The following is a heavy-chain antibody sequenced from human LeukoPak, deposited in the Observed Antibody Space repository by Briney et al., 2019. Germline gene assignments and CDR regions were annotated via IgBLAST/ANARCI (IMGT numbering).Heavy chain of an antibody. D-gene: IGHD3-10*01. CDR1: GFTFSSYE. J-gene: IGHJ1*01. CDR3: AKDMEGYFQH. Sequence: GGSLRLSCAASGFTFSSYEMNWVRQAPGKGLEWVSYISSSGGTMYYADSVKGRFTISRDNAKNSLYLQINSLRAEDTALYYCAKDMEGYFQHWGQGTLVTVSS. CDR2: ISSSGGTM. V-gene: IGHV3-48*03.